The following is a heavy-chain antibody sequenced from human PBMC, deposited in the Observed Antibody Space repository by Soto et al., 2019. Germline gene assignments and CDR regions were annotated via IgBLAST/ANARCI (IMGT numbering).Heavy chain of an antibody. CDR2: ISHDGSNR. Sequence: QVQLVESGGGVVQPGRSLRLPCAVSGFTFSSYTMHWVRQAPGKGLEWVARISHDGSNRYYADSVKGRFTISRDNSKNTLYLPMNSLSTEDAAVYYCASAGGHWGQGTLVTVSS. CDR3: ASAGGH. J-gene: IGHJ4*02. V-gene: IGHV3-30-3*01. CDR1: GFTFSSYT. D-gene: IGHD3-10*01.